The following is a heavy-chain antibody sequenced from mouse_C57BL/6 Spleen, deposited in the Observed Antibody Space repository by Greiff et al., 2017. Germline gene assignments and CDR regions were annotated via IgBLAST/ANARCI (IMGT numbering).Heavy chain of an antibody. V-gene: IGHV1-85*01. CDR2: IYPRDGST. CDR1: GYTFTSYD. D-gene: IGHD1-1*02. Sequence: QVQLQQSGPELVKPGASVKLSCKASGYTFTSYDITWVKQRPGQGLEWIGWIYPRDGSTKYNEKFKGKATLTVDTSSSTAYMELHSLTSEDSAFXFCARHGYFDYWGQGTTLTVSS. J-gene: IGHJ2*01. CDR3: ARHGYFDY.